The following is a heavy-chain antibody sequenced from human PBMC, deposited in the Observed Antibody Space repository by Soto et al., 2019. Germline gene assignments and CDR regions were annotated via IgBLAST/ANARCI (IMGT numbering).Heavy chain of an antibody. Sequence: PGGSLRLSCAASGFTFSSYAMSWVRQAPGKGLEWVSAISGSGGSTYYADSVKGRFTISRDNSKNTLYLQMNSLRAEDTAVYYCAKDGSIADRPPFAEYFQHWGQGTLVTVSS. V-gene: IGHV3-23*01. CDR2: ISGSGGST. D-gene: IGHD6-6*01. J-gene: IGHJ1*01. CDR1: GFTFSSYA. CDR3: AKDGSIADRPPFAEYFQH.